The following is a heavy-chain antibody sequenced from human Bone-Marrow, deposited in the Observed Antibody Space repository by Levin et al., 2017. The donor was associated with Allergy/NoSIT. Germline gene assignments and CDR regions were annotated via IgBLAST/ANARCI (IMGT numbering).Heavy chain of an antibody. CDR1: GFDFSDYG. V-gene: IGHV3-33*01. Sequence: LPGGSLRLSCAASGFDFSDYGMNWVRQAPGKGLEWVAVIWNDKTKKYYADSVKGRFTISRDDSKNTLYLEMNSLRVEDTAVYYCARVAIDSSSWFWWAFDIWGQGTMVTVSS. J-gene: IGHJ3*02. D-gene: IGHD6-13*01. CDR2: IWNDKTKK. CDR3: ARVAIDSSSWFWWAFDI.